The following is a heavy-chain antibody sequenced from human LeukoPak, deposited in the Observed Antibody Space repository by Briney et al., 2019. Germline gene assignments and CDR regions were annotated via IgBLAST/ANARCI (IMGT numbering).Heavy chain of an antibody. CDR3: AETILEWTAPLDY. J-gene: IGHJ4*02. D-gene: IGHD3-3*01. Sequence: PGGSLRLSCAASGFTFSSYAMSWVRQAPGKGLEWVSAISGSGDSTYYGDSVKGRFTISRDNSKNTLYLQMNSLRAEDTAVYYCAETILEWTAPLDYWGQGTLVTVSS. CDR1: GFTFSSYA. V-gene: IGHV3-23*01. CDR2: ISGSGDST.